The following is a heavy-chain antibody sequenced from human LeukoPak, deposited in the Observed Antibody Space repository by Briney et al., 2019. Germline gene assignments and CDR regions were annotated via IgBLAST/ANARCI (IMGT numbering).Heavy chain of an antibody. CDR3: AREGITMIVVAQTYYYYYMDV. V-gene: IGHV3-48*03. J-gene: IGHJ6*03. CDR1: GFTFSSYE. D-gene: IGHD3-22*01. Sequence: GGSLRLSCAASGFTFSSYEMNWVRQAPGKGLEWVSYISSSGSTIYYADSVKGRFTISRDNAKKSLYLQMNSLRAEDTAVYYCAREGITMIVVAQTYYYYYMDVGGNRATVTVSS. CDR2: ISSSGSTI.